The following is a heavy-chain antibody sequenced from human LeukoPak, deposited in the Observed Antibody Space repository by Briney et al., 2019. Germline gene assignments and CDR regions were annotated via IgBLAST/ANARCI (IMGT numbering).Heavy chain of an antibody. J-gene: IGHJ4*01. V-gene: IGHV4-34*01. D-gene: IGHD6-19*01. CDR2: INHSGST. CDR1: GGSFSGYY. CDR3: ARGRIAVAGTRDYFDY. Sequence: SETLSLTCAVYGGSFSGYYWSWIRQPPGKGLEWIGEINHSGSTNYNPSLKSRVTISVDTSKNQFSLKLSSVTAADTAVYYCARGRIAVAGTRDYFDYWGQEPWSPSPQ.